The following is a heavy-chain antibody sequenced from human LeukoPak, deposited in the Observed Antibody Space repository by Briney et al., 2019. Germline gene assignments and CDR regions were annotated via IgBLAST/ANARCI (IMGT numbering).Heavy chain of an antibody. CDR3: ARDLYSSAGMDV. Sequence: GGSLRLSCAASGFTVSSTYMSWVRQAPGKGLEWVSSISSSSSYIYYADSVKGRFTISRDNAKNSLYLQMNSLRAEDTAVYYCARDLYSSAGMDVWGQGTTVTVSS. V-gene: IGHV3-21*01. J-gene: IGHJ6*02. D-gene: IGHD5-18*01. CDR1: GFTVSSTY. CDR2: ISSSSSYI.